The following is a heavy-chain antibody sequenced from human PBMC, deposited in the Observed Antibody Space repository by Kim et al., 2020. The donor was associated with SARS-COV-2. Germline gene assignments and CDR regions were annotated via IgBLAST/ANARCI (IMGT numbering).Heavy chain of an antibody. V-gene: IGHV3-23*01. Sequence: GGSLRLSCAASGFTFSSYAMNWVRQAPGKGLEWVATIFNSGGSTYYADTVKGRFSISRDNSKNTLYLQLNSLRVDDTAVYYCAKANDYDFWSGPTIDYWGQGTLVTVSS. D-gene: IGHD3-3*01. J-gene: IGHJ4*02. CDR2: IFNSGGST. CDR1: GFTFSSYA. CDR3: AKANDYDFWSGPTIDY.